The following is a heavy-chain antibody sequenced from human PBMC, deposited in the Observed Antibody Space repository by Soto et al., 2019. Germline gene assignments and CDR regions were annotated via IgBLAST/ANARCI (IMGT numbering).Heavy chain of an antibody. CDR1: GFTLGRYG. V-gene: IGHV3-23*01. D-gene: IGHD3-10*01. CDR2: VSPNGQGI. CDR3: AKDRDYPRDYFHY. Sequence: PGGSLRLSCAASGFTLGRYGMSWVCQAPGKGLEWVSAVSPNGQGIYYADSVRGRFTISRDFSKNTVFLHMDSLRAEDTAVYYCAKDRDYPRDYFHYWGQGTLVTVSS. J-gene: IGHJ4*02.